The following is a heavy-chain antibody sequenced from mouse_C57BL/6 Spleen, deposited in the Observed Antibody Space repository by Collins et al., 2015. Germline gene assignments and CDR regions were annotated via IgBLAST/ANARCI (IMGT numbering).Heavy chain of an antibody. Sequence: EVKLLQSGGGLVQPGGSLKLSCAASGIDFSRYWMSWVRRAPGKGLEWIGEINPDSSTINYAPSLKDKFIISRDNAKNTLYLQMSKVRSEDTALYYRARERYGYDGYFDVWGTGTTVTVSS. V-gene: IGHV4-1*01. CDR2: INPDSSTI. CDR1: GIDFSRYW. J-gene: IGHJ1*03. D-gene: IGHD2-2*01. CDR3: ARERYGYDGYFDV.